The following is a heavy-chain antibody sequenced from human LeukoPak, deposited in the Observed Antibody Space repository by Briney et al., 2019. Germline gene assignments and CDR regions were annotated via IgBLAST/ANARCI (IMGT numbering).Heavy chain of an antibody. CDR1: GGSISSYY. J-gene: IGHJ4*02. CDR3: ARQGTEWELPYYFDY. Sequence: SETLSLTCTVSGGSISSYYWSWIRQPPGKGLEWIGYIYYSGSTNYNPSLKSRVTISVDTSKNQFSLKLSSVTAADTAVYYCARQGTEWELPYYFDYWGQGTLVTVSS. D-gene: IGHD1-26*01. V-gene: IGHV4-59*08. CDR2: IYYSGST.